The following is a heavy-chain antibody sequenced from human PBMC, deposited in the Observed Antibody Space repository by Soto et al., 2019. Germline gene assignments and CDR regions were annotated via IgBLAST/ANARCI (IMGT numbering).Heavy chain of an antibody. D-gene: IGHD6-6*01. J-gene: IGHJ6*03. V-gene: IGHV4-59*08. CDR2: IYYSGST. CDR3: ASLEGSSSSGLYPDNWNAHYCFYMDV. Sequence: PSETLSLTCTVSGGSISSYYWSWIRQPPGKGLEWIGYIYYSGSTNYNPSLKSRVTISVDTSKNQFSLKLSSVTATDTAVYYCASLEGSSSSGLYPDNWNAHYCFYMDVWGEGTTVSV. CDR1: GGSISSYY.